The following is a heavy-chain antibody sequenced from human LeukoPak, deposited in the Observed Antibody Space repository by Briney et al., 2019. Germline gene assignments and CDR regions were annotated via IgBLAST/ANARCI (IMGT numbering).Heavy chain of an antibody. CDR3: AREGGEYYYDSSGYPSKAFDI. D-gene: IGHD3-22*01. CDR1: GGSFSGYY. Sequence: PSETLSLTCAVYGGSFSGYYWSWIRQPPGKGLEWIGEINHSGSTNYNPSLKSRVTISVDTSKNQFSLKLSSVTAADTAVYYCAREGGEYYYDSSGYPSKAFDIWGQGTMVTVSS. CDR2: INHSGST. J-gene: IGHJ3*02. V-gene: IGHV4-34*01.